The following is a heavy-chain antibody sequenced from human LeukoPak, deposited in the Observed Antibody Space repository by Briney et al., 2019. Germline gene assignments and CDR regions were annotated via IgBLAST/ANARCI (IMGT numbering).Heavy chain of an antibody. CDR3: AKSRVSYWVPEFDY. J-gene: IGHJ4*02. D-gene: IGHD1-26*01. CDR2: IRYDGSNK. Sequence: GRSLRLSCAASGFTFKNYTMHWVRQAPGKGLEWVAVIRYDGSNKYYADSVKGRFTISRDNSKNTLYLQMNSLRAEDTAIYYCAKSRVSYWVPEFDYWGQGTLVTVSS. V-gene: IGHV3-33*06. CDR1: GFTFKNYT.